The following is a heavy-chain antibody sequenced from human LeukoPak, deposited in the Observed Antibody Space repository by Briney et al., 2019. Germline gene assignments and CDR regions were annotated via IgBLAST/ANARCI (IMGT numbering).Heavy chain of an antibody. CDR3: ARDPRVGYFDWLLREYYFDY. CDR1: GYTFTSYA. Sequence: ASVKVSCKASGYTFTSYAMNWVRQAPGQGLEWVGWINTNTGNPTYAQGFTGRFVFSLDTSVSTAYLQISSLKAEDTAVYYCARDPRVGYFDWLLREYYFDYWGQGTLVTVSS. CDR2: INTNTGNP. D-gene: IGHD3-9*01. J-gene: IGHJ4*02. V-gene: IGHV7-4-1*02.